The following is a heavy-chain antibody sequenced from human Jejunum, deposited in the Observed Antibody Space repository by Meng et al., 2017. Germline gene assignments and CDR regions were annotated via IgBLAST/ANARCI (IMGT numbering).Heavy chain of an antibody. D-gene: IGHD1-26*01. V-gene: IGHV4-59*08. Sequence: QVQLQESGPRRLKPSEPLSLTCSVSGGLINGYYWNWVRQSPGGGIEWIGYIFYKGYTNYNHDLKSRVSMSLDASVSLKLTSVTAADTAVYYCARRLGSAGSRHIDYWGPGILVTVSS. CDR1: GGLINGYY. CDR3: ARRLGSAGSRHIDY. J-gene: IGHJ4*02. CDR2: IFYKGYT.